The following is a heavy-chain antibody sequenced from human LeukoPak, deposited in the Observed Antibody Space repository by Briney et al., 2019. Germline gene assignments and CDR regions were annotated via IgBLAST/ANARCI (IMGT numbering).Heavy chain of an antibody. Sequence: SGGSLRLSCAASRFTFSSYWMSWVRQAPGKGLEWVANIKQDGSESNYVGSVKGRFTISRDNAKNSLSLQMNSLRAEDTAVYYCARDYPTTQWLLSGGDFWGQGALVTVSS. CDR2: IKQDGSES. J-gene: IGHJ4*02. CDR1: RFTFSSYW. CDR3: ARDYPTTQWLLSGGDF. D-gene: IGHD5-12*01. V-gene: IGHV3-7*01.